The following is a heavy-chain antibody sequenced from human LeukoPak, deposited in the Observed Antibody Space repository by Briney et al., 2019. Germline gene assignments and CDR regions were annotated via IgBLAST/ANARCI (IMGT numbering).Heavy chain of an antibody. D-gene: IGHD1-1*01. CDR2: ITVNGGNT. CDR1: GFTFSSQA. J-gene: IGHJ4*02. CDR3: ARARSSTNTLFDS. Sequence: PGGSLRLSCAASGFTFSSQAMTWVRQAPGKGLEWVSGITVNGGNTYYADSVKGRFTSSRDISKNTLYLQMNSLRAEDTALYYCARARSSTNTLFDSWGQGTLVTVSS. V-gene: IGHV3-23*01.